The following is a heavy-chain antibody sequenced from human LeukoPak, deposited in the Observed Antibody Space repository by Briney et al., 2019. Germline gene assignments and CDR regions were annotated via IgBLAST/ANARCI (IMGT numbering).Heavy chain of an antibody. CDR1: GYTFTGYY. CDR2: INPNSGGT. D-gene: IGHD6-19*01. V-gene: IGHV1-2*02. J-gene: IGHJ5*02. CDR3: ARGGRAVASLTYNWFDP. Sequence: ASVKVSCEASGYTFTGYYMHWVRQAPGQGLEWMGWINPNSGGTNYAQKFQGRVTMTRDTSISTAYMELSRLRSDDTAVYYCARGGRAVASLTYNWFDPWGQGTLVTVSS.